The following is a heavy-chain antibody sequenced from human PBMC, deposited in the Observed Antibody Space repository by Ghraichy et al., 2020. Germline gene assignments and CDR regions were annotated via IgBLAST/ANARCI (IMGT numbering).Heavy chain of an antibody. V-gene: IGHV4-61*08. CDR2: IYYKGNT. Sequence: SETLSLTRSVSGGSVSSGAHYWSWIRQPPGKGLEWIAFIYYKGNTNYNPSLKSRVTISLDTSKNQFSLNLRSVTAADTAVYYCARIYGHFDYWGQGTLVTVSS. CDR1: GGSVSSGAHY. D-gene: IGHD3-10*01. CDR3: ARIYGHFDY. J-gene: IGHJ4*02.